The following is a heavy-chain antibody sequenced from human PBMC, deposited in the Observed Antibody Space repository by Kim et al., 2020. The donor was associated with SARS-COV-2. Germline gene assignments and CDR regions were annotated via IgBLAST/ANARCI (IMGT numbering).Heavy chain of an antibody. CDR3: ARDMKPTVYDY. J-gene: IGHJ4*02. D-gene: IGHD4-4*01. CDR2: VNAANDKT. CDR1: GYTFKTYP. V-gene: IGHV1-3*01. Sequence: ASVKVSCKASGYTFKTYPIHWLRQAPGQRLEWMGWVNAANDKTKYSQKFQGRVTITRDTSANTAYMELSSLTSEDTAVYYCARDMKPTVYDYWGQGTLVTVSS.